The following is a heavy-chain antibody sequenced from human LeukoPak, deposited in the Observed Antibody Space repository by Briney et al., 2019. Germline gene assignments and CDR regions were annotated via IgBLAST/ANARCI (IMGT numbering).Heavy chain of an antibody. CDR1: GFTVSSNY. J-gene: IGHJ6*03. D-gene: IGHD5-12*01. Sequence: TGGSLRLSCAASGFTVSSNYMSWVRQAPGKGLEWVSVIYSGGSTYYADSVKGRFTISRDNSKNTLYLQMNSLRAEDTAVYYCAREISGYDPINYYYYYMHVWGKGTRLTLS. CDR3: AREISGYDPINYYYYYMHV. CDR2: IYSGGST. V-gene: IGHV3-66*02.